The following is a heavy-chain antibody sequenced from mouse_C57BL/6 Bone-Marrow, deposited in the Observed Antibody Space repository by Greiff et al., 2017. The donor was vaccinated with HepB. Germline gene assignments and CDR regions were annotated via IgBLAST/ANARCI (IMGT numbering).Heavy chain of an antibody. Sequence: EVQVVESGGGLVQPKGSLKLSCAASGFSFNTYAMNWVRQAPGKGSEWVARIGSKSNNYATYYADSVKDRFTISRDDSESMRYLQMNNLKTEATAIYNCVRTRYPDYYAMDDWGQGTSVTVSS. V-gene: IGHV10-1*01. D-gene: IGHD1-1*01. J-gene: IGHJ4*01. CDR2: IGSKSNNYAT. CDR1: GFSFNTYA. CDR3: VRTRYPDYYAMDD.